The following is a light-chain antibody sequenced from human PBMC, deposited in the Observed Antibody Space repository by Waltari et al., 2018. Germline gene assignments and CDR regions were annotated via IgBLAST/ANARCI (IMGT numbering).Light chain of an antibody. CDR1: QSIGRY. Sequence: EIVLTQSPGTLSLSQGERATLSGRASQSIGRYLVWYQQKPGQAPRLLIYGASSRAAGIPDRFSGSGSGTDFSLTISRLEPEDFAVYYCQNHERLPAVFGQGTKVEIK. CDR2: GAS. J-gene: IGKJ1*01. V-gene: IGKV3-20*01. CDR3: QNHERLPAV.